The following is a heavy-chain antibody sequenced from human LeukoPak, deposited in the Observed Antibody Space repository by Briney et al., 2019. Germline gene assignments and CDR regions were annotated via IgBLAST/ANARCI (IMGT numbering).Heavy chain of an antibody. CDR1: GGSISSSSYY. Sequence: SETLSLTCTASGGSISSSSYYWGWIRQPPGKGLEWIGSIYYSGSTYYNPSLKSRVTISVDTSKNQFSLKLSSVTAADTAVYYCARRDIAAAGWDWGQGTLVTVSS. CDR2: IYYSGST. D-gene: IGHD6-13*01. V-gene: IGHV4-39*01. CDR3: ARRDIAAAGWD. J-gene: IGHJ4*02.